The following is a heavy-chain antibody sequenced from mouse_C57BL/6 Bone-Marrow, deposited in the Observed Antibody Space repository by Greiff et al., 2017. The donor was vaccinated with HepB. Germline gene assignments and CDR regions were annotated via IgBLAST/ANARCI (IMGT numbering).Heavy chain of an antibody. D-gene: IGHD1-1*01. CDR1: GYTFTSYW. Sequence: QVQLQQSGAELVKPGASVNLSCKASGYTFTSYWMQWVKQRPGQGLEWIGEIDPSDSYTNYNQKFKGKATLTVDTSSSTAYMQLSSLTSEDSAVYYCAGDYGSSYWYFDVWGTGTTVTVSS. V-gene: IGHV1-50*01. CDR3: AGDYGSSYWYFDV. CDR2: IDPSDSYT. J-gene: IGHJ1*03.